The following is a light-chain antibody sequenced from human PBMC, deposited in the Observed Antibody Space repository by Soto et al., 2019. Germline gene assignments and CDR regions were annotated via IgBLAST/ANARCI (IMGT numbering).Light chain of an antibody. J-gene: IGKJ1*01. Sequence: DIQMTQSPSALSASVGDRVTITCRASQAISNYLAWYQQRPGKVPRLLIYAASTLQSGVPSRFSGSGSGTDFTLTISGLQPEDVATYYCQMYNSATWTFGQGTKVDVK. CDR3: QMYNSATWT. CDR2: AAS. V-gene: IGKV1-27*01. CDR1: QAISNY.